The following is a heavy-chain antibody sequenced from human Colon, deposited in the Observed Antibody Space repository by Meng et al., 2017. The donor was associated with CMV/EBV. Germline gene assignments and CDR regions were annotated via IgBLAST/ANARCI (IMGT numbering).Heavy chain of an antibody. J-gene: IGHJ6*02. CDR1: GFSFSYFW. CDR2: INPDGSAT. CDR3: AVGAFSNNARAVDYWGQGTLTLSYFYDAMDV. Sequence: GGSLRLSCAASGFSFSYFWMHWVRQPPGKGLVWVSRINPDGSATSNVDSVKGRFTISRDNAKNTLYLQMSNLRAEDTAIYYCAVGAFSNNARAVDYWGQGTLTLSYFYDAMDVWGQGTTVTVSS. V-gene: IGHV3-74*01. D-gene: IGHD3-16*01.